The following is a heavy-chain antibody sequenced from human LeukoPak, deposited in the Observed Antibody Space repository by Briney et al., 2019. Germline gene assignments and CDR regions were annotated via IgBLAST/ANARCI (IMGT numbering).Heavy chain of an antibody. CDR1: GFTFSSYG. CDR2: ISSRSSYI. Sequence: PGGSLGLSCAASGFTFSSYGMNWVRQAPGKGLEWVSSISSRSSYIYYADSVKGRFTISRDNAKNSLYLELHSLRAEDTAVYYCARRYYDIWSGYYTADYYFDYWGQGTLVTVSS. J-gene: IGHJ4*02. CDR3: ARRYYDIWSGYYTADYYFDY. V-gene: IGHV3-21*06. D-gene: IGHD3-3*01.